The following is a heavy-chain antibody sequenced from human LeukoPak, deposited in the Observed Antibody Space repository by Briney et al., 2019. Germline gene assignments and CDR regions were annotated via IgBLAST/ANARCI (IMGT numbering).Heavy chain of an antibody. CDR3: ARGPTAFAD. Sequence: NPSETLSLTCTVSGGSISSSSYYWGWIRQPPGKGLEWIGSIYYSGSTYYNPSLKSRVTISVDTSKNQFSLKLSSVTAADTAVYYCARGPTAFADWGQGTLVTVSS. J-gene: IGHJ4*02. CDR2: IYYSGST. V-gene: IGHV4-39*07. D-gene: IGHD2-2*01. CDR1: GGSISSSSYY.